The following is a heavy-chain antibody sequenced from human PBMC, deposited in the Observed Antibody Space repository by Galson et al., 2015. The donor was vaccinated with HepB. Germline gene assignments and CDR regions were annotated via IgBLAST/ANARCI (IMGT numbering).Heavy chain of an antibody. CDR2: TYNGGAT. CDR1: GGSIGRYY. V-gene: IGHV4-59*01. J-gene: IGHJ2*01. D-gene: IGHD5-24*01. Sequence: ETLSLTCTVTGGSIGRYYLTWIRQPPGKGLEYIGSTYNGGATNYNPSLRGRVTIFTDPSKSHFSLKLTSVTAADTAVYYCARAPRDDYNYHWYFDLWGRGTLVTVSP. CDR3: ARAPRDDYNYHWYFDL.